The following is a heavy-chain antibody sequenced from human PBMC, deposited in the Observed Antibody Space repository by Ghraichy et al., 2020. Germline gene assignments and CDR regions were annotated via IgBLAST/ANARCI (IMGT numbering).Heavy chain of an antibody. Sequence: SETLSLTCTVSGGSISSYYWSWIRQPPGKGLEWIGYIYYSGSTNYNPSLKSRVTISVDTSKNQFSLKLSSVTAADTAVYYCARVRIAAAGTYYFDYWGQGTLVTVSS. CDR3: ARVRIAAAGTYYFDY. V-gene: IGHV4-59*08. J-gene: IGHJ4*02. CDR1: GGSISSYY. CDR2: IYYSGST. D-gene: IGHD6-13*01.